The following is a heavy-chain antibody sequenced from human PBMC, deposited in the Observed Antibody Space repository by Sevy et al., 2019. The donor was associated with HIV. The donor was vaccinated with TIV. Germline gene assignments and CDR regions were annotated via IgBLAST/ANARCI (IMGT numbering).Heavy chain of an antibody. CDR3: VSGAYYYESRTENFDY. CDR1: GFTFSSYG. D-gene: IGHD3-22*01. CDR2: IWYDGSIK. V-gene: IGHV3-33*01. J-gene: IGHJ4*02. Sequence: GGSLRLSCAASGFTFSSYGMHWVRQAPGKGLEWVALIWYDGSIKYYADSVKGRFTISRDNSKNTLYLQMYSLGAEDTAVYYCVSGAYYYESRTENFDYWGQGTLVTVSS.